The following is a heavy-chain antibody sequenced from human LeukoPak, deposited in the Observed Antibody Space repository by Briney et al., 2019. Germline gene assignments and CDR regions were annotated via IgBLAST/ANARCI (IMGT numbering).Heavy chain of an antibody. CDR2: INPNSGGT. V-gene: IGHV1-2*02. J-gene: IGHJ4*02. CDR1: GYTFTVYY. CDR3: ARVPIAAAGTLFDY. Sequence: GASVKVSFKASGYTFTVYYMHWVRQAPGQGLELMGWINPNSGGTNYAQKFQGRVTMTRDTSISTAYMELSRLRSDDTAVYYCARVPIAAAGTLFDYWGQGTLVTVSS. D-gene: IGHD6-13*01.